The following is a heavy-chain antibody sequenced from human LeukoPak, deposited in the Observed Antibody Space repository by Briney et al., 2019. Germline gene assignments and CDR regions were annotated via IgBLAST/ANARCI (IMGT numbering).Heavy chain of an antibody. CDR3: TRDGSGWSYYFDY. Sequence: PGGSLRLSCAASGFTFSSYSMNWVRQAPGTGLEWVSYISSSSSTIYYADSVKGRFTISRDNAKNSLYLQMNSLKTEDTAVYYCTRDGSGWSYYFDYWGQGTLVTVSS. CDR1: GFTFSSYS. V-gene: IGHV3-48*01. J-gene: IGHJ4*02. CDR2: ISSSSSTI. D-gene: IGHD6-19*01.